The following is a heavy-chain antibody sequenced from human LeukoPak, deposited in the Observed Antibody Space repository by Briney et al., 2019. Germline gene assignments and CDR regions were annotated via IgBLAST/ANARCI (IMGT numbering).Heavy chain of an antibody. J-gene: IGHJ2*01. V-gene: IGHV4-59*11. CDR3: VRVVPAARWYFDL. CDR1: GGSFSSHY. Sequence: SETLSLTCTVSGGSFSSHYWSWIRQPPGKGLEWIGYIYYSGSTNYNPSLKSRVTISVDTSKNQFSLKLSSVTAADTAVYYCVRVVPAARWYFDLWGRGTLVTVSS. CDR2: IYYSGST. D-gene: IGHD2-2*01.